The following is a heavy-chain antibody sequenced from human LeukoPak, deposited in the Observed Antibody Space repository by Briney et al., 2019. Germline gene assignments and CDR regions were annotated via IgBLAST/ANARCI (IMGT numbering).Heavy chain of an antibody. CDR3: ARGGIAAAGKQFDP. CDR2: INHSGST. CDR1: GGSFSGYY. J-gene: IGHJ5*02. V-gene: IGHV4-34*01. D-gene: IGHD6-13*01. Sequence: SETLSLTCAVYGGSFSGYYWSWIRQPPGKGLEWIGEINHSGSTNYNPSLKSRVTISVDTSKNQFSLKLSSVTAADTAVYYCARGGIAAAGKQFDPWGQGTLVTVSS.